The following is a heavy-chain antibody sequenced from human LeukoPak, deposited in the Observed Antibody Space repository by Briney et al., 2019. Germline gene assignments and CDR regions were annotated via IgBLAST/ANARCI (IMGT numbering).Heavy chain of an antibody. CDR3: AKGGPYYYDSSGYYYFDS. CDR2: ISGSGTST. V-gene: IGHV3-23*01. J-gene: IGHJ4*02. D-gene: IGHD3-22*01. Sequence: GGSLRLSCAASGFDFSRYAMSWVRQGPGKGLEWVSAISGSGTSTYYADSMKGRFTISRDNFKNTLYLEMNSLRAEDTAVYYCAKGGPYYYDSSGYYYFDSWGQGTLVTVSS. CDR1: GFDFSRYA.